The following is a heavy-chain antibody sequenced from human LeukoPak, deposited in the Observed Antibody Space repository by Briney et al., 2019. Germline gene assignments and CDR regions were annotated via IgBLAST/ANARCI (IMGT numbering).Heavy chain of an antibody. Sequence: SETLSLTCAVYGGAFSGYYWSWIRQPPGKGLEWIGEINHSGSTNYNPSLKSRVTISVDTSKNQFSLKLSSVTAADTAVYYCARGLGYSGYEYDYWGQGTLVTVSS. CDR2: INHSGST. V-gene: IGHV4-34*01. CDR3: ARGLGYSGYEYDY. D-gene: IGHD5-12*01. CDR1: GGAFSGYY. J-gene: IGHJ4*02.